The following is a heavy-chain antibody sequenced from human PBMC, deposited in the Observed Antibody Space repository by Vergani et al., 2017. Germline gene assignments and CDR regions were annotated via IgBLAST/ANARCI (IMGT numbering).Heavy chain of an antibody. CDR3: ARDIRYCSGWYVSYYYGMDV. D-gene: IGHD6-19*01. V-gene: IGHV3-53*04. J-gene: IGHJ6*02. Sequence: EVQLVESGGGLVQPGGSLRLSCAASGFTVSSNYMSWVRQAPGKGLEWVSVIYSGGSTYYADSVKGRFTISRHNSKNTLYLQMNSLRAEDTAVYYCARDIRYCSGWYVSYYYGMDVWGQGTTVTVSS. CDR1: GFTVSSNY. CDR2: IYSGGST.